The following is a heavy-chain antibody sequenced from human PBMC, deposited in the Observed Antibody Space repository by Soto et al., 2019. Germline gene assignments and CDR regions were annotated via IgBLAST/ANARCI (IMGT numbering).Heavy chain of an antibody. CDR2: ISKSDYT. J-gene: IGHJ4*02. CDR3: AREDSIIIPALLDF. D-gene: IGHD3-22*01. Sequence: GGALILSCTVSGFAFNNYGINWVRQAPGKVLEWVSSISKSDYTYYSDSVKGRFTISIDNAKHSVSLQMNTLRVEDTAVYYCAREDSIIIPALLDFWGPGTLVAVSS. CDR1: GFAFNNYG. V-gene: IGHV3-21*03.